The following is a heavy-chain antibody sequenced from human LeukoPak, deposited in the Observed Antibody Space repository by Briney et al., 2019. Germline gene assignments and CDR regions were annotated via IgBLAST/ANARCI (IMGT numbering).Heavy chain of an antibody. CDR1: GFTFSSYA. CDR2: ISGSGGST. Sequence: GGSLRLSCAASGFTFSSYAMSWVRQAPGKGLEWVSAISGSGGSTYYADSVKGRFTISRDNSKNTPYLQMNSLRAEDTAVYYCAKDLVATMRGDFDYWGQGTLVTVSS. V-gene: IGHV3-23*01. J-gene: IGHJ4*02. D-gene: IGHD5-12*01. CDR3: AKDLVATMRGDFDY.